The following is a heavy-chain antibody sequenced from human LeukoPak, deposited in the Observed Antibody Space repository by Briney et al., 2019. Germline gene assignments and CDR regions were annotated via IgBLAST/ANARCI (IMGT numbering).Heavy chain of an antibody. Sequence: HTGGSLRLSCAASGFTFSDTWMHWVRQAPGKGLEWVAVISYDGSNKYYADSVKGRFTISRDNSKNTLYLQMNSLRAEDTAVYYCARDVVYDSSGYYLPGAFDIWGQGTMVTVSS. D-gene: IGHD3-22*01. CDR1: GFTFSDTW. CDR2: ISYDGSNK. J-gene: IGHJ3*02. V-gene: IGHV3-30*03. CDR3: ARDVVYDSSGYYLPGAFDI.